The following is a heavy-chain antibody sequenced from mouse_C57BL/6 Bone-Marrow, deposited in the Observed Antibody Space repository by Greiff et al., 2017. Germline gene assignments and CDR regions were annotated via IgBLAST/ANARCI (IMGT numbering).Heavy chain of an antibody. Sequence: EVNLVESGGDLVKPGGSLKLSCAASGFTFSSSGMSWVRQTPDKRLEWVATISSGGSYTYYADSVKGRLTISRQNAKNTLNLEMIKLKSEATAMYDCSSQGYYGAIDYWGQGASVTVSS. CDR2: ISSGGSYT. CDR3: SSQGYYGAIDY. D-gene: IGHD1-1*01. CDR1: GFTFSSSG. J-gene: IGHJ4*01. V-gene: IGHV5-6*01.